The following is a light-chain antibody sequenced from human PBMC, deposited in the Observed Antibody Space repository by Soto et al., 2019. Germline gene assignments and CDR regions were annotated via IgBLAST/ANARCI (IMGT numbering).Light chain of an antibody. CDR3: QQRSNWPYT. V-gene: IGKV3-11*01. Sequence: EIVLTQSPATLSLSPGERATLSCRASQSVSSYLAWYQQKPGQPPSLLIYDASNRATGIPARFSGSGSGTDFTLTISSLEPEDFAVYYCQQRSNWPYTFGQGTKLEIK. CDR1: QSVSSY. J-gene: IGKJ2*01. CDR2: DAS.